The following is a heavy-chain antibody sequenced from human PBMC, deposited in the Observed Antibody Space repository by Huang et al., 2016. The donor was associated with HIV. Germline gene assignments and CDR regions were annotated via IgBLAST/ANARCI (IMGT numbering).Heavy chain of an antibody. CDR2: ISAYNGNT. D-gene: IGHD1-1*01. Sequence: QVELVQSGAEVKRPGASVRVSCKAAGYIFTKYGINWVSQAPGQGLEWMGWISAYNGNTNYAEKFPGRFTLTRDTSATTAYMELRDVTSADTAVYYCARDHWYPLQNWFDLWGQGTLVTVSS. V-gene: IGHV1-18*01. CDR1: GYIFTKYG. CDR3: ARDHWYPLQNWFDL. J-gene: IGHJ5*01.